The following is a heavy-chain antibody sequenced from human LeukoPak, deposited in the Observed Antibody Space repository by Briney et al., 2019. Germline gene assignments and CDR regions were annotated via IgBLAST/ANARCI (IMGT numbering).Heavy chain of an antibody. Sequence: AGGSLRLSCVVSGFNFSNYWMSWVRQARGKGLEWVANIDQEGGEQNYVDSVKGRFSISRDNAKASVYLQMNSLKVEDTAFYYCARSKAGGYWGQGTLVTGSS. CDR3: ARSKAGGY. V-gene: IGHV3-7*01. CDR2: IDQEGGEQ. J-gene: IGHJ4*02. CDR1: GFNFSNYW. D-gene: IGHD3-10*01.